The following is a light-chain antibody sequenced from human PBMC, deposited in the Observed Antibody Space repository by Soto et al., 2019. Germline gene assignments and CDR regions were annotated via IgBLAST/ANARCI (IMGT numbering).Light chain of an antibody. Sequence: DIQMTQSPSSLSASVGDRVTITCQASQDISNYLNWYQQKPGKAPKLLIYDASNLETGVPSRFSGSGPGTDFTFTISSLQPEDIATYDCQQYDNLPITFGPGTKVDIK. CDR2: DAS. V-gene: IGKV1-33*01. CDR1: QDISNY. J-gene: IGKJ3*01. CDR3: QQYDNLPIT.